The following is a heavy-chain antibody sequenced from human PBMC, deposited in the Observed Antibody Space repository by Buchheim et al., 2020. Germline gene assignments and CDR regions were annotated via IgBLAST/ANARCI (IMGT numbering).Heavy chain of an antibody. CDR3: ARETVAGKQDYYYYYGMDV. J-gene: IGHJ6*02. V-gene: IGHV4-61*02. CDR2: IYTSGST. CDR1: GGSISSGSYY. Sequence: QVQLQESGPGLVKPSQTLSLTCTVSGGSISSGSYYWSWIRQPAGKGLEWIGRIYTSGSTNYNPSLKSRVTISVDTSKNQFSLKLSSVTAADTAVHYCARETVAGKQDYYYYYGMDVWGQGTT. D-gene: IGHD6-19*01.